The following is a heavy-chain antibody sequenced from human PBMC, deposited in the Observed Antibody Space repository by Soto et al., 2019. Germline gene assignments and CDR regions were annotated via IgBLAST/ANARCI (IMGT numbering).Heavy chain of an antibody. V-gene: IGHV3-21*01. CDR2: ISSSSSYI. J-gene: IGHJ4*02. Sequence: PGGSLRLSCAASGFTFSSYSMNWVRQAPGKGLEWVSSISSSSSYIYYADSVKGRFTISRDNAKNSLYLQMNSLRAEDTAVYYCARVGHRGYSYDLDYWGQGTLVTVSS. CDR3: ARVGHRGYSYDLDY. D-gene: IGHD5-18*01. CDR1: GFTFSSYS.